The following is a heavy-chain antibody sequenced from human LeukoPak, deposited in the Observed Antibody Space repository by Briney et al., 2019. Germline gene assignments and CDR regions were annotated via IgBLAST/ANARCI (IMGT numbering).Heavy chain of an antibody. J-gene: IGHJ4*02. CDR1: GFTFSDYY. CDR3: ARVSLIVVVPGILDY. D-gene: IGHD2-21*02. Sequence: GGSLRLSCAASGFTFSDYYMSWIRQAPGKGLEWVSYISSSSSYTNYADSVKGRFTISRDNAKNSLYLQMNSLRAEDTAVYFCARVSLIVVVPGILDYWGQGILVTVSS. V-gene: IGHV3-11*06. CDR2: ISSSSSYT.